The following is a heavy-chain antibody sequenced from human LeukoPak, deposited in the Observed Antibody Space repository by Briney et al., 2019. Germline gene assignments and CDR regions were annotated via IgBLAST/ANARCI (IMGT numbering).Heavy chain of an antibody. V-gene: IGHV4-59*01. CDR2: IYYSGST. CDR1: GGSISSYY. Sequence: SETLSLTCTVSGGSISSYYWSWIRQPPGKGLEWIGYIYYSGSTNYNPSLKSRVTISVDTSKNQFSLKLSSVTAADTAVHYCARTYYDYIWGSYLHFDDWGQGTLVTVAS. CDR3: ARTYYDYIWGSYLHFDD. J-gene: IGHJ4*02. D-gene: IGHD3-16*02.